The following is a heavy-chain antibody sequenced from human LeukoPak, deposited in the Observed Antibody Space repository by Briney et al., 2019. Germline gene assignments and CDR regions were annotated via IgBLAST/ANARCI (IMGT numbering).Heavy chain of an antibody. CDR3: ARSYYYYGMDV. D-gene: IGHD6-19*01. J-gene: IGHJ6*02. Sequence: PRGSLRLSCAASGFTFDDYTMHWVRQAPGKGLEWVSLISWDGGSTYYADSVKGRFTISRDNSKNSLYLQMNSLRTEDTALYYCARSYYYYGMDVWGQGTTVTVSS. V-gene: IGHV3-43*01. CDR1: GFTFDDYT. CDR2: ISWDGGST.